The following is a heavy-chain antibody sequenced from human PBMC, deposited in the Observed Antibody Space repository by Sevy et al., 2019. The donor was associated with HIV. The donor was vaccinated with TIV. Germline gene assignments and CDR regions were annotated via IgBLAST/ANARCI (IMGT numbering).Heavy chain of an antibody. D-gene: IGHD1-20*01. J-gene: IGHJ6*02. V-gene: IGHV6-1*01. Sequence: HSQTLSLTCAISGDSVSSNNAAWNWIRQSPSRGLECLGRTFYRSNWYNDYAVSMKGRITISPDTSKNQLSLQLTSVTPEDTAVYYCARDGLTYGGMDVWGQGTTVTVSS. CDR1: GDSVSSNNAA. CDR2: TFYRSNWYN. CDR3: ARDGLTYGGMDV.